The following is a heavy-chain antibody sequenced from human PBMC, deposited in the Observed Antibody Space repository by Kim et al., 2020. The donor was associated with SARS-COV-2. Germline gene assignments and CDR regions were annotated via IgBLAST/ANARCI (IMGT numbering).Heavy chain of an antibody. D-gene: IGHD3-16*01. CDR1: GFTFSSYE. J-gene: IGHJ4*02. V-gene: IGHV3-48*03. CDR3: ASAPRGRWLQFYH. CDR2: IRSSGTTI. Sequence: GGSLRLSCAASGFTFSSYEMNWVRRAPGKGLEWVAYIRSSGTTIYYADSVKGRFTISRDNSKNSLYLQMNSLRADDTAVYYCASAPRGRWLQFYHWGQGTSVTASS.